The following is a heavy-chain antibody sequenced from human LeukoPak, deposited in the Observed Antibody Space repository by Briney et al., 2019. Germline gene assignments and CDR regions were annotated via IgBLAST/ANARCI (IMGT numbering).Heavy chain of an antibody. D-gene: IGHD3-16*01. CDR1: GFTFSSYW. Sequence: GGSLRLSCAASGFTFSSYWMSWVRQAPGKGLEWVANIKQDGSEKYYVDSVKGRFTISRDNAKNSLYLQMNSLRAEDTAVYYCARGRYDYVWGSYGLDYWGQGTLVTVSS. CDR3: ARGRYDYVWGSYGLDY. CDR2: IKQDGSEK. J-gene: IGHJ4*02. V-gene: IGHV3-7*01.